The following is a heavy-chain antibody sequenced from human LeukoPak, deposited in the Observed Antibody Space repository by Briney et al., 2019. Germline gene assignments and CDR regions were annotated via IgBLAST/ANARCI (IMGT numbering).Heavy chain of an antibody. V-gene: IGHV1-2*02. CDR2: INPNSGGT. CDR1: GYTFTGYY. J-gene: IGHJ5*02. Sequence: GASVKVSCKASGYTFTGYYMHWVRQAPGQGLEWMGWINPNSGGTNYAQKFQGRVTMTRDTSISTAYMELSRLRSDDTAVYYCARKRALGWRTVPFDPWGQGTLVTVSS. D-gene: IGHD1-14*01. CDR3: ARKRALGWRTVPFDP.